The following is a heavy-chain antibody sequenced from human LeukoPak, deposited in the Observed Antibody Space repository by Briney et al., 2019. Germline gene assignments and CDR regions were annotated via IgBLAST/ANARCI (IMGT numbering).Heavy chain of an antibody. CDR2: IYYSGST. V-gene: IGHV4-39*01. Sequence: SETLSLTCTVSGGSISSSSYYWGWIRQPPGKGLEWIGSIYYSGSTYYNPSLKSRVTIPVDTSKNQFSLKLSSVTAADTAVYYCARTTMVRGWFDPWGQGTLVTVSS. CDR1: GGSISSSSYY. CDR3: ARTTMVRGWFDP. J-gene: IGHJ5*02. D-gene: IGHD3-10*01.